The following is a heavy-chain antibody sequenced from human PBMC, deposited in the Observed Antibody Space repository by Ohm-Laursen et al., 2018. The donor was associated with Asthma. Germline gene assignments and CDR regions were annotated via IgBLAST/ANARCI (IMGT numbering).Heavy chain of an antibody. CDR1: GFTFSTSA. D-gene: IGHD6-19*01. V-gene: IGHV3-33*01. CDR3: ASPREGSGWYGDWRLDY. CDR2: LWYDGSRK. J-gene: IGHJ4*02. Sequence: SLRLSCAASGFTFSTSAMHWVRQGPAKGLEWVASLWYDGSRKHYTDSVKGRFSISRDTSKNTLYLEMNSLRAEDTAVYYCASPREGSGWYGDWRLDYWGQGTLVTVSS.